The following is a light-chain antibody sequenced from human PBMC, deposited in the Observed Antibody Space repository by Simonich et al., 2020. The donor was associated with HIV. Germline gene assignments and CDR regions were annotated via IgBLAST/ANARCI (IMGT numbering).Light chain of an antibody. J-gene: IGLJ3*02. CDR3: QTWGTGIRV. V-gene: IGLV4-69*02. CDR2: LNTDGSH. CDR1: SGHSNYA. Sequence: QLVLTQSPSASASLGASVKLTCTLSSGHSNYAIAWHQQQPEKGPRYLMKLNTDGSHSKGDGIPDRFSGSSSAAERYLTISSLQSEDEADYYCQTWGTGIRVFGGGTKLTVL.